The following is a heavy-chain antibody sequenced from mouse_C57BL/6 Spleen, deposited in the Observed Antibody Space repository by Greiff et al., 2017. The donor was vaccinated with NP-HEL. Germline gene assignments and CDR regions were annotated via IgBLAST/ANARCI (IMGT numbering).Heavy chain of an antibody. J-gene: IGHJ4*01. V-gene: IGHV1-42*01. CDR2: INPSTGGT. CDR1: GYSFTGYY. D-gene: IGHD2-4*01. CDR3: ARRDYDYDGGDYYAMDY. Sequence: VQLQQSGPELVKPGASVKISCKASGYSFTGYYMNWVKQSPEKSLEWIGEINPSTGGTTYNQKFKAKATLTVDKSSSTAYMQLKSLTSEDSADYYCARRDYDYDGGDYYAMDYWGQGTSVTVSS.